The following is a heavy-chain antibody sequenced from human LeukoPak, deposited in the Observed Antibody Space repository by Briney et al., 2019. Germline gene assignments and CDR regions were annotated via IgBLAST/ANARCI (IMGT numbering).Heavy chain of an antibody. D-gene: IGHD2-2*01. CDR1: DGSISSSNW. Sequence: PSETLSLTCAVSDGSISSSNWWSWVRQPPGKGLEWIGEIYHSGSTNYNPSLKSRVTISVDKSKNQFSLKLSSVTAADTAVYYCARDLPAGPGHFDYWGQGTLVTVSS. CDR3: ARDLPAGPGHFDY. CDR2: IYHSGST. V-gene: IGHV4-4*02. J-gene: IGHJ4*02.